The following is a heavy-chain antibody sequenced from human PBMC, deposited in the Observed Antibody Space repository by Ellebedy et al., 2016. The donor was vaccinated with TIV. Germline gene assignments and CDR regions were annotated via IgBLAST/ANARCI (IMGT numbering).Heavy chain of an antibody. CDR3: ATNPRIVVAPAAMYFEN. CDR2: ISGSGGAT. Sequence: GESLKISCAASGFTFSSYAMSWVRQASGKGLEWVASISGSGGATFYADSVKGRFSVSRDNSKNTLYVQMTSLRAEDTAVYFCATNPRIVVAPAAMYFENWGQGTLVTVSS. D-gene: IGHD2-2*01. V-gene: IGHV3-23*01. CDR1: GFTFSSYA. J-gene: IGHJ4*02.